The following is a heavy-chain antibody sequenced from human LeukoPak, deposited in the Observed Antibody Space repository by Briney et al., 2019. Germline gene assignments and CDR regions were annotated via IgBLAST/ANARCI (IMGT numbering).Heavy chain of an antibody. Sequence: GGSLRLSCAASGFTFSSYAMSWVRQAPGKGLEWVSAISGSGGSTYYADSVKGRFAISRDNSKNTLYLQMNSLRAEDTAVYYCAKDLIVELGVPYYLDYWGQGILVTVSS. CDR3: AKDLIVELGVPYYLDY. J-gene: IGHJ4*02. D-gene: IGHD7-27*01. V-gene: IGHV3-23*01. CDR2: ISGSGGST. CDR1: GFTFSSYA.